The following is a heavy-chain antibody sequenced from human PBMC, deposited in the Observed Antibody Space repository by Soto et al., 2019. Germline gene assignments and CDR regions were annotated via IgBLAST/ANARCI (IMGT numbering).Heavy chain of an antibody. CDR3: ARPFTQNWAFAGMHV. J-gene: IGHJ6*02. V-gene: IGHV4-39*01. CDR1: GGSIGGGGYY. Sequence: THSVPRTVAGGSIGGGGYYWTWNLQPPGKGPEWIGTISYNGNTYSNPSLKSRLTISLDMSNNQFSLKLTSVTAADTAVYYFARPFTQNWAFAGMHVWCQGITVTVSS. D-gene: IGHD7-27*01. CDR2: ISYNGNT.